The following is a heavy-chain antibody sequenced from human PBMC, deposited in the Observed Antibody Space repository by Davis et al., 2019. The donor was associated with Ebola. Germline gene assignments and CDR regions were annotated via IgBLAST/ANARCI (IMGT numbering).Heavy chain of an antibody. J-gene: IGHJ6*03. CDR3: AAALESGWSGYSLGYYYYYMDV. CDR2: IYPGDSDT. D-gene: IGHD3-3*01. CDR1: GYSFTSYW. V-gene: IGHV5-51*01. Sequence: GESLKISCKGSGYSFTSYWIGWVRQMPGKGLEWMGVIYPGDSDTRYSPSFQGQFTISADKSISTAYLQWSSLKASDTAMYYCAAALESGWSGYSLGYYYYYMDVWGKGTTVTVSS.